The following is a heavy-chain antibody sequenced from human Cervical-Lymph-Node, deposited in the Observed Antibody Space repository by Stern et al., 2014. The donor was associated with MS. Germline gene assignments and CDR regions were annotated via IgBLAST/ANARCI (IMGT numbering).Heavy chain of an antibody. CDR1: GGTFTSYA. V-gene: IGHV1-69*01. J-gene: IGHJ4*02. D-gene: IGHD6-6*01. CDR3: AREWSGSSSPYFDY. CDR2: IIPIFGTA. Sequence: MQLVPPGAEVKKPGSSGKVSCKASGGTFTSYAISWVRQAPGQGLEWMGGIIPIFGTANYAQKFQGRVTITADESTSTAYMELSSLRSEDTAVYYCAREWSGSSSPYFDYWGQGTLVTVSS.